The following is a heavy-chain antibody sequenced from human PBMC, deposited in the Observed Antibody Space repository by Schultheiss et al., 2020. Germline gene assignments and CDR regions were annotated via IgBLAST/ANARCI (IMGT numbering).Heavy chain of an antibody. J-gene: IGHJ4*01. CDR1: GFTFSSYA. CDR3: ASTPKEQYSSGPQDYFDY. D-gene: IGHD6-19*01. Sequence: GGSLRLSCAASGFTFSSYAMHWVRQAPGKGLEWVAVISYDGSNKYYADSVKGRFTISRDNSKNTLYLQMNSLRAEDTAVYYCASTPKEQYSSGPQDYFDYWGHVTLVNVSS. V-gene: IGHV3-30-3*01. CDR2: ISYDGSNK.